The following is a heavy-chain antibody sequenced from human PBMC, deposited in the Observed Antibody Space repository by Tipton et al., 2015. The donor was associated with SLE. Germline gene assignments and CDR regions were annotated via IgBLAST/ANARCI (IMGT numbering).Heavy chain of an antibody. CDR3: ARRGDWWYFDN. CDR2: GHYPATT. D-gene: IGHD2-21*02. V-gene: IGHV4-39*07. CDR1: GESISITSVY. J-gene: IGHJ4*02. Sequence: PGLVKPSETLSLTCSVSGESISITSVYWGWIRQPPGKGLEWIGSGHYPATTYKNPSLKSRVTISVDPSKNQFSLKLTSVTAADTAVYYCARRGDWWYFDNWGQGMLVTVSS.